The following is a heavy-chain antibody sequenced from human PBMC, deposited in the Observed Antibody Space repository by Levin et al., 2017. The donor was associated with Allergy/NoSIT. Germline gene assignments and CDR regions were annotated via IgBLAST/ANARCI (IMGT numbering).Heavy chain of an antibody. V-gene: IGHV3-11*01. CDR3: ARGGRQPDY. Sequence: LSLTCAASGFTFSDYYMSWIRQAPGEGLEWVSHISSSGSTIYYADSVKGRFTMSRDNAKNSLYLQMNSLRAEDTAVYYCARGGRQPDYWGQGTLVIVSS. CDR1: GFTFSDYY. CDR2: ISSSGSTI. D-gene: IGHD6-13*01. J-gene: IGHJ4*02.